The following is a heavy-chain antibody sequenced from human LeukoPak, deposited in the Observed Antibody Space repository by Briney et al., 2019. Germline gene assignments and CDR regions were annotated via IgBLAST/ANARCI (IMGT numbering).Heavy chain of an antibody. Sequence: PGGSLRLSCAASGFTFSSYEMNWVRQAPGKGLEWVSYISSSGSTIYYADSVKGRFTISRDNAKNSLYLQMNSLRAEDTAVYYCARVYGSGSYLKDAFDIWGQGTMVTVSS. J-gene: IGHJ3*02. CDR1: GFTFSSYE. CDR3: ARVYGSGSYLKDAFDI. D-gene: IGHD3-10*01. V-gene: IGHV3-48*03. CDR2: ISSSGSTI.